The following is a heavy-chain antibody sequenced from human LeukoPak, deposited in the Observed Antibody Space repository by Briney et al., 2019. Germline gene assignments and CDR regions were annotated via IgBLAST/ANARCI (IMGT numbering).Heavy chain of an antibody. CDR3: ARASGGWDLDY. CDR1: GFTFNVFH. J-gene: IGHJ4*01. CDR2: ITSSGTYI. V-gene: IGHV3-21*01. Sequence: PGGSLRLSCAASGFTFNVFHMNWVRQAPGKGLEWISSITSSGTYITYADSIQGRFTISRDNAKNSLYLQVNSLRVDDTALYYCARASGGWDLDYWGHGTLVTVSS. D-gene: IGHD1-26*01.